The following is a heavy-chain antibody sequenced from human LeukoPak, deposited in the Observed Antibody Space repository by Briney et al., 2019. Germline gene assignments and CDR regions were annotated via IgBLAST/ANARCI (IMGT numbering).Heavy chain of an antibody. CDR1: GFNFDRYT. J-gene: IGHJ4*02. CDR2: AGWAGGTT. CDR3: AKELDAMFFDY. V-gene: IGHV3-43*01. D-gene: IGHD2-2*01. Sequence: GGSLRLSCATSGFNFDRYTIHWVRQAPGKGLEWVSLAGWAGGTTFYSDSVRGRFTISRDSGRKSVYLQMNSLTTDDTAFYFCAKELDAMFFDYWGQGALVTVSS.